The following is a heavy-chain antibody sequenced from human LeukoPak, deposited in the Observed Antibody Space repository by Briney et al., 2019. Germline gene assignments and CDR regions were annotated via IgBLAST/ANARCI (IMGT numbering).Heavy chain of an antibody. D-gene: IGHD5-12*01. J-gene: IGHJ5*02. CDR3: VRSGYYYDWFDP. V-gene: IGHV1-2*02. CDR2: INPNSGGT. CDR1: VYTLIGYY. Sequence: GASVQVSCKACVYTLIGYYLHWVRQAPGQGLEWMGWINPNSGGTNYAQKFQGRVTMTRDTSISTAYMELSSLRSDDTAVYYCVRSGYYYDWFDPWGQGTLVTV.